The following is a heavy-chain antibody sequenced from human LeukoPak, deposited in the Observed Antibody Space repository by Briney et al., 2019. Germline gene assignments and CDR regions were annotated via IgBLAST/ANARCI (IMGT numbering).Heavy chain of an antibody. CDR2: IYTSGST. D-gene: IGHD5-18*01. Sequence: SETLSLTCTVSGGSISSGSYYWSWIQQPAGKGLEWIGRIYTSGSTNYNPSLKSRVTISVDTSKNQFSLKLSSVTAADTAVYYCARALRGYSYGGLYYYYMDVWGKGTTVTVSS. CDR3: ARALRGYSYGGLYYYYMDV. V-gene: IGHV4-61*02. J-gene: IGHJ6*03. CDR1: GGSISSGSYY.